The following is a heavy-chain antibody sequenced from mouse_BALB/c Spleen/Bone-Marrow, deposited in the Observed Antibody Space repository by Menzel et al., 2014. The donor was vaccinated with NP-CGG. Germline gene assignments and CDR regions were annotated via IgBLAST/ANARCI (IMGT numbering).Heavy chain of an antibody. Sequence: QVQLQQSGAELMKPGASVKISCKATGYTFSSYWIEWVKQRPGHGLEWIGEILPGSGSIKYNEKFKGKATFTADTSSNTAYMQLRSLTSEDSAVYYCASRYDTMDYWGQGTSVTVSS. CDR3: ASRYDTMDY. CDR2: ILPGSGSI. J-gene: IGHJ4*01. V-gene: IGHV1-9*01. CDR1: GYTFSSYW.